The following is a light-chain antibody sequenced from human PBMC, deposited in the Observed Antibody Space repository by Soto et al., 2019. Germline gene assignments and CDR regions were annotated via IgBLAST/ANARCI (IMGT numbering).Light chain of an antibody. V-gene: IGKV3-11*01. J-gene: IGKJ5*01. CDR1: QSVSSY. Sequence: EIVMTQSPVTLSVSPGERATLSCRASQSVSSYLAWYQQKTGQAPRLLIYDASNRATGIPDRFSGSGSGTDLTLTISRLEPEDFAVYYCQQRSNWPPTFGQGTRLEIK. CDR2: DAS. CDR3: QQRSNWPPT.